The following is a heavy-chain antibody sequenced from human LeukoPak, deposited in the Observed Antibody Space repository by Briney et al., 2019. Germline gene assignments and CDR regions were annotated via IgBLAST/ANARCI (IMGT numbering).Heavy chain of an antibody. CDR3: AADDFSTTGPIDS. V-gene: IGHV1-58*02. CDR1: GFTFASSI. CDR2: IVVGSGDT. D-gene: IGHD3-3*01. Sequence: SVTVSCKASGFTFASSIIQWVRRARGQRLEWIGWIVVGSGDTIYAQRFQERVTITRDVSAGTAYMELSSLGSEDTAVYFCAADDFSTTGPIDSWGQGTLVSVSS. J-gene: IGHJ4*02.